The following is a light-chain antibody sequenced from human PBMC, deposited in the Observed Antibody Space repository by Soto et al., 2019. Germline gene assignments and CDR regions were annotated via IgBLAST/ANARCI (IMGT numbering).Light chain of an antibody. CDR3: CSYFGRNTYV. CDR1: SSDVGGYNY. J-gene: IGLJ1*01. CDR2: DVS. Sequence: QAVVTQPRSASGSPGQSITISCTGTSSDVGGYNYVSWYQQHPAKAPKLIIFDVSKRPSGVPNRFSGSKSGNTASLTISGLRAEDEADYYCCSYFGRNTYVFGTGTKLTVL. V-gene: IGLV2-11*01.